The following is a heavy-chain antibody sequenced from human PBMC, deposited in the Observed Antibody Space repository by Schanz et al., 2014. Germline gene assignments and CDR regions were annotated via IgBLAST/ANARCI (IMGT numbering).Heavy chain of an antibody. CDR1: GFNFSDYA. J-gene: IGHJ6*02. CDR3: AKDGPGGSGSYSADGGMDV. D-gene: IGHD3-10*01. V-gene: IGHV3-23*01. CDR2: ISGGGGTT. Sequence: EVQLLESGGGLVQPGGSLRLSCAASGFNFSDYAMCWVRQAPGKGLEWVSAISGGGGTTYYPDSGKGRFTISRDNSKSTLYLKMNSLRAEDTAVYYCAKDGPGGSGSYSADGGMDVWGQGTTVTVSS.